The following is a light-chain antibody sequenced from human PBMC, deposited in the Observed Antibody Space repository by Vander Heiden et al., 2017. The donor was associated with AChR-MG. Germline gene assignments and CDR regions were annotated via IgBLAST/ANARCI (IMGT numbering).Light chain of an antibody. Sequence: QSALTQPAPMSGSPGQSVTIPCTGTNNDIGSYDYVSWYQQHPGKIPKLIIFNVAERPSGVSPRFSGSKSGNTAHLIISGLQSEDEADYYCRSDTGAGTKVFGSGTKVTVL. CDR3: RSDTGAGTKV. J-gene: IGLJ1*01. V-gene: IGLV2-14*03. CDR1: NNDIGSYDY. CDR2: NVA.